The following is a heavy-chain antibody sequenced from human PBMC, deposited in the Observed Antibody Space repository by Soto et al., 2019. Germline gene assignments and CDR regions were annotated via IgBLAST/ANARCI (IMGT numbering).Heavy chain of an antibody. CDR2: IYYSGST. Sequence: SETLSLTCTVSGGAIRIGDYYLSWIRQPPGKGLEWIGYIYYSGSTYYNPSLKRRVTISVVTSKNQFSMKLSSVTAADTAVYYGAGLRFLEWFSMAYYLDYWGHGTQVTV. V-gene: IGHV4-30-4*01. J-gene: IGHJ4*01. CDR3: AGLRFLEWFSMAYYLDY. D-gene: IGHD3-3*01. CDR1: GGAIRIGDYY.